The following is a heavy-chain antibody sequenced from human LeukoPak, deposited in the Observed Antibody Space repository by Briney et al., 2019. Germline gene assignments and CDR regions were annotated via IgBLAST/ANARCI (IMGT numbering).Heavy chain of an antibody. D-gene: IGHD3-9*01. V-gene: IGHV3-23*01. CDR2: ISGSGGTT. Sequence: GGSLRLSCAASGFTFSSYAMTWVRQAPGKGLEWVSSISGSGGTTYYADSVKGRFTISRDNSRNTLHLQMNSLRAEDTAVYYCAKHYYDILTGYYGWGQGTLVTVSS. J-gene: IGHJ4*02. CDR3: AKHYYDILTGYYG. CDR1: GFTFSSYA.